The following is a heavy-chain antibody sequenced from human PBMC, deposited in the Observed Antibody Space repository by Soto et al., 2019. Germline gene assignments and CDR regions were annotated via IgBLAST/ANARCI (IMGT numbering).Heavy chain of an antibody. D-gene: IGHD3-22*01. CDR2: VSKDGNNK. Sequence: GGSLRLSCAVSGFPFSSYVMHWVRQAPGKGLEWVAVVSKDGNNKAYTDSVKGRFTISRDNSKNTLDLQMNSLREDDTAVYYCAREEYSSGRAGLCDYWGQGTLVTVSS. CDR1: GFPFSSYV. CDR3: AREEYSSGRAGLCDY. J-gene: IGHJ4*02. V-gene: IGHV3-30-3*01.